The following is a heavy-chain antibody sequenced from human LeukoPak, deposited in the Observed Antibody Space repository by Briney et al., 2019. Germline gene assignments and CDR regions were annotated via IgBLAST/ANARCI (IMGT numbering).Heavy chain of an antibody. V-gene: IGHV3-11*05. CDR3: ARGSRVIDY. Sequence: GGSLRLSCAASGFTFSDYYMTWIRQAPGKGLEGVAFISSSSHYTMSADSVKGRFTISRDNAKTSLYLQMNSLRAEDTAVYYCARGSRVIDYWGQGTLVTVSS. CDR1: GFTFSDYY. J-gene: IGHJ4*02. CDR2: ISSSSHYT. D-gene: IGHD2-15*01.